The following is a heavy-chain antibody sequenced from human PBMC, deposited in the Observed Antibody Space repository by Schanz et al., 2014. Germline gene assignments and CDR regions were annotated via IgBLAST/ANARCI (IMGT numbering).Heavy chain of an antibody. D-gene: IGHD3-10*01. CDR1: GFSFSDYF. Sequence: VQLVESGGGLVKPGGSLRLSCAASGFSFSDYFMAWIRQPPGRGLEWVSYIGNGGVTIYYADSVKGRFTISRDNSKNTLYLQMNSLRAEDTAVYYCAKGRFGELSAFDIWGQGTMVTVSS. J-gene: IGHJ3*02. CDR3: AKGRFGELSAFDI. CDR2: IGNGGVTI. V-gene: IGHV3-11*01.